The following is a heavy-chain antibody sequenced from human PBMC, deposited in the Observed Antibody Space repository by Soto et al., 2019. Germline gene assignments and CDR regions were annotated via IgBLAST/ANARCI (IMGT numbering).Heavy chain of an antibody. CDR1: GGPLSSSWYS. D-gene: IGHD3-22*01. CDR2: IYYSGST. CDR3: ARTTYYYDSSGSYYYYGMDV. V-gene: IGHV4-39*01. J-gene: IGHJ6*02. Sequence: SETLFPTLPVPGGPLSSSWYSWGLIPPPPGKGVVWIGSIYYSGSTSYNPSLKSRVTISVDKYKNKFYLKLSSVTAADTAVYYCARTTYYYDSSGSYYYYGMDVWGQGTTVTVSS.